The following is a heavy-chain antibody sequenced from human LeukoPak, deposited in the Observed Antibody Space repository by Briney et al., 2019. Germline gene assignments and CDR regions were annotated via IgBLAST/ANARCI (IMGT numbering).Heavy chain of an antibody. CDR2: INHSGST. CDR1: GGSFSGYY. CDR3: ARDYKLLWFGELFGY. J-gene: IGHJ4*02. D-gene: IGHD3-10*01. V-gene: IGHV4-34*01. Sequence: SETLSLTCAVYGGSFSGYYWSWIRQPPGKGLEWIGEINHSGSTNYNPSLKSRVTISVDTSKNQFSLKLSSVTAADTAVYYCARDYKLLWFGELFGYWGQGTLVTVSS.